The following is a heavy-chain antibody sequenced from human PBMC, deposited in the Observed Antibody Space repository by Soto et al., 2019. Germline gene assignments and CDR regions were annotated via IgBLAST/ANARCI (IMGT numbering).Heavy chain of an antibody. CDR3: ATMGTPATGLYFFDY. CDR1: GGSISSYY. Sequence: SETLSLTCSVSGGSISSYYWSWIRQPPGKGLEWIGYIYYSGSTNYNPSLKSRVTISVDTSKNQFSLKLSSVTAADTAVYYCATMGTPATGLYFFDYWGQGSLVTVSS. V-gene: IGHV4-59*08. CDR2: IYYSGST. J-gene: IGHJ4*02. D-gene: IGHD2-15*01.